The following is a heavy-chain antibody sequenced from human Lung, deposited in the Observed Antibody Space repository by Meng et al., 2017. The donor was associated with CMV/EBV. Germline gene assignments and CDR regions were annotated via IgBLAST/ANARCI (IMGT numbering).Heavy chain of an antibody. J-gene: IGHJ6*02. CDR3: ASLVVTTLYYYYGMDV. D-gene: IGHD4-23*01. CDR1: GFTFSDYY. V-gene: IGHV3-11*04. CDR2: ISSSGSTI. Sequence: PXAASGFTFSDYYMSWIRQAPGKGLEWVSYISSSGSTIYYADSVKGRFTISRDNAKNSLYLQMNSLRAEDTAVYYCASLVVTTLYYYYGMDVWGQGTTVXVSS.